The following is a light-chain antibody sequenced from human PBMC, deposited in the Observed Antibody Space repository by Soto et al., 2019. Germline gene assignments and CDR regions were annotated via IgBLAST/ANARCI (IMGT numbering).Light chain of an antibody. Sequence: QSALTQPASVSGSPGQSITISCTNYNLVSWYKHHPGKAPKLMIYEGSNRPSGVSDRFFGSKSGNTASLTISGLQAEDEADYYCSSYAGGVVFGGGTKLTVL. J-gene: IGLJ2*01. V-gene: IGLV2-23*01. CDR3: SSYAGGVV. CDR1: YNL. CDR2: EGS.